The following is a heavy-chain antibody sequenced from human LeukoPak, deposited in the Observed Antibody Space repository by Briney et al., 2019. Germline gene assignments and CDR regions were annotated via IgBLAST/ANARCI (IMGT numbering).Heavy chain of an antibody. Sequence: SQTLSLTCAVSGGSINSYSWSWIRQPPGKGLEWIGYIYYTGDTYYNPPLESRITISVDTSKNEFSLHLTSVTAADTAVYYCARGGTTGFYRNIWFDPWGQGTPVTVSS. CDR3: ARGGTTGFYRNIWFDP. V-gene: IGHV4-30-4*07. CDR2: IYYTGDT. D-gene: IGHD4-17*01. CDR1: GGSINSYS. J-gene: IGHJ5*02.